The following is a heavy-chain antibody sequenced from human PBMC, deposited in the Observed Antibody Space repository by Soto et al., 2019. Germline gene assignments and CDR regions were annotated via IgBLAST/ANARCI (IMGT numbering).Heavy chain of an antibody. CDR2: ISSSSSYI. V-gene: IGHV3-21*01. CDR1: GFTFSSYS. D-gene: IGHD6-19*01. CDR3: ASEGIAVAGYYFDY. Sequence: VQLVESGGGLVKPGGSLRLSCAASGFTFSSYSMNWVRQAPGKGLEWVSSISSSSSYIYYADSVKGRFTISRDNAKNSLYLQMNSLRAEDTAVYYCASEGIAVAGYYFDYWGQGTLVTVSS. J-gene: IGHJ4*02.